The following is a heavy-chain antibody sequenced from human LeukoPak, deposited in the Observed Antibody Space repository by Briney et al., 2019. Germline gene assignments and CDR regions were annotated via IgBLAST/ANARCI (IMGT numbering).Heavy chain of an antibody. V-gene: IGHV3-7*01. CDR2: IKEDGHEK. D-gene: IGHD4-17*01. Sequence: PGGSLRLSCAGSGFTFSSHWMGWVGQAPGKGLEWLANIKEDGHEKYYVDSVQGRFTISRANAKNSLFLQMDSLRAEDTAVYFCARHGYYVFDYWGQGTLVTVSS. CDR3: ARHGYYVFDY. CDR1: GFTFSSHW. J-gene: IGHJ4*02.